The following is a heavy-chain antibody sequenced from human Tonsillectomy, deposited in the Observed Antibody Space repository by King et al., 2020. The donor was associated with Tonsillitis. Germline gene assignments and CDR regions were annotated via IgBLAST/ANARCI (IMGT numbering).Heavy chain of an antibody. CDR1: GFTFSSYE. Sequence: VQLVESGGGLVQPGGSLRLSCAASGFTFSSYEMNWVRQAPGKGLEWVSYISSSGFTIYYADSGKGRFTISRDNAKNSLYLQMNSLRAEDTAVYYCARVYNYYYYMDVWGKGTTVTVSS. CDR3: ARVYNYYYYMDV. CDR2: ISSSGFTI. J-gene: IGHJ6*03. V-gene: IGHV3-48*03.